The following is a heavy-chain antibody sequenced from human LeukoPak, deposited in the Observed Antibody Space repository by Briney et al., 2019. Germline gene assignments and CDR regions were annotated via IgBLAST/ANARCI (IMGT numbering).Heavy chain of an antibody. Sequence: SQTLSLTCTVSGGSISSTSYYWGWIRQPPGKGLEWIGSIFYSGITYYNPSLKSRVTISVDTSKNQFSLKLSYVTAADTAVYYCTRDSSINWGLFDYWGQGAPVTVPS. D-gene: IGHD7-27*01. V-gene: IGHV4-39*07. CDR2: IFYSGIT. J-gene: IGHJ4*02. CDR3: TRDSSINWGLFDY. CDR1: GGSISSTSYY.